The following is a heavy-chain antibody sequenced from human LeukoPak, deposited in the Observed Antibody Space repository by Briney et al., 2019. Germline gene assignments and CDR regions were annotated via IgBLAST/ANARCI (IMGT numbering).Heavy chain of an antibody. J-gene: IGHJ3*02. V-gene: IGHV1-2*02. CDR1: GYTFTGYY. CDR3: ARDMGITIMVVTHGDAFDI. CDR2: INPNSGGT. D-gene: IGHD3-22*01. Sequence: GASVTVSCKASGYTFTGYYMHWVRQAPGQGLEWMGWINPNSGGTNYAQKFQGRVTMTRDTSISTAYMELSRLRSDDMAVYYCARDMGITIMVVTHGDAFDIWGQGTMVTVSS.